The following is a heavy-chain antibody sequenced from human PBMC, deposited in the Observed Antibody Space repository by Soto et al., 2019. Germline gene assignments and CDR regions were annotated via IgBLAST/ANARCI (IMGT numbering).Heavy chain of an antibody. CDR2: ISYDGSNK. CDR1: GFTFSSYA. J-gene: IGHJ6*02. CDR3: ARDGQADRLLEACYGMYV. D-gene: IGHD1-26*01. V-gene: IGHV3-30-3*01. Sequence: QVQLVESGGGVVQPGRSLRLSCAASGFTFSSYAMHWVRQAPGKGLEWVAVISYDGSNKYYADSVKGRFTISRDNSKNTLYLQMNSLRAEDTAVYYCARDGQADRLLEACYGMYVWGQGTTVTVSS.